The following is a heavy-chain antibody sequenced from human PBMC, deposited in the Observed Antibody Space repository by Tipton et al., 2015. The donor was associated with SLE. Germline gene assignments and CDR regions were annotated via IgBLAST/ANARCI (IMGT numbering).Heavy chain of an antibody. CDR3: TTDAVGYRGDSY. CDR2: IKSKTDGETA. CDR1: GFTFSNAW. Sequence: SLRLSCAASGFTFSNAWMSWVRQAPGKGLEWVCRIKSKTDGETADYAAPVKGTFTISSDDSKNTLYLQMNSLKTEDTAVYYCTTDAVGYRGDSYWGQGPLVTVSS. V-gene: IGHV3-15*01. D-gene: IGHD1-26*01. J-gene: IGHJ4*02.